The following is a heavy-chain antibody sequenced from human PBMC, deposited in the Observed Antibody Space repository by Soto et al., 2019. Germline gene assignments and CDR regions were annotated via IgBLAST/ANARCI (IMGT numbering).Heavy chain of an antibody. CDR2: IYSGGST. V-gene: IGHV3-66*01. D-gene: IGHD2-21*01. J-gene: IGHJ4*02. CDR3: ARAPHRVIAIPPGFDY. CDR1: GFTVSSNY. Sequence: GGSLRLSCAASGFTVSSNYMSWVRQAPGKGLEWVSVIYSGGSTYYADSVKGRFTISRDNSKNTLYLQMNSLRAEDTAVYYCARAPHRVIAIPPGFDYWGQGTLVTVSS.